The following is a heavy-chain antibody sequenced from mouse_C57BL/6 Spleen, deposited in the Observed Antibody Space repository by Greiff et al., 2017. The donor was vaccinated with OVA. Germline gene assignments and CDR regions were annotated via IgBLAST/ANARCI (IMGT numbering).Heavy chain of an antibody. Sequence: QVQLKQPGAELVKPGASVKLSCKASGYTFTSYWMHWVKQRPGQGLEWIGMIHPNSGSTNYNEKFKSKATLTVDKSSSTAYMQLSSLTSEDSAVYYCAKMVRYYFDYWGQGTTLTVSS. J-gene: IGHJ2*01. CDR3: AKMVRYYFDY. D-gene: IGHD2-2*01. CDR2: IHPNSGST. CDR1: GYTFTSYW. V-gene: IGHV1-64*01.